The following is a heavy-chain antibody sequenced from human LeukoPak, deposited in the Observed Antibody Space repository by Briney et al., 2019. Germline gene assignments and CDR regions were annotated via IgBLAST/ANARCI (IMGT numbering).Heavy chain of an antibody. D-gene: IGHD6-13*01. Sequence: ASVTVSCKASGYTFNKFGMSWVRQAPGQGLEWLGWINTYNGNTKLGEKFQGRVTMTTDTSTSTVYMELTSMRTDDTAVYFCARDTPQHLKRFDYWGQGTLVTVSS. J-gene: IGHJ4*02. V-gene: IGHV1-18*01. CDR2: INTYNGNT. CDR3: ARDTPQHLKRFDY. CDR1: GYTFNKFG.